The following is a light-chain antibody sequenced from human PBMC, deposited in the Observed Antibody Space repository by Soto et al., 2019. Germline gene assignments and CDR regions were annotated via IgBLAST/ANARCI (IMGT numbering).Light chain of an antibody. J-gene: IGLJ3*02. CDR1: SSNIGSNYD. CDR2: GYI. Sequence: QSALTQPPSVSGAPGQTVTISCAGTSSNIGSNYDVHWYQHLPGTAPKLLIFGYINRPSGVPDRFSGSKSGTSASLAITGLQSEDEAAYYCQSYDSDLSAWVFGGGTKVTVL. CDR3: QSYDSDLSAWV. V-gene: IGLV1-40*01.